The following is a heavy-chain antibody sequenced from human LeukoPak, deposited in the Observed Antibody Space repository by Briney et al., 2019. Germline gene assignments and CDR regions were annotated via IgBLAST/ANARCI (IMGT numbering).Heavy chain of an antibody. Sequence: ASVKVSCKASGYTFTSYDINWVRQVTGQGLEWMGIINPSGGSTSYAQKFQGRVTMTRDMSTSTVYMELSSLRSEDTAVYYCAREYSSSLRGDAFDIWGQGTMVTVSS. CDR1: GYTFTSYD. CDR3: AREYSSSLRGDAFDI. CDR2: INPSGGST. J-gene: IGHJ3*02. D-gene: IGHD6-6*01. V-gene: IGHV1-46*01.